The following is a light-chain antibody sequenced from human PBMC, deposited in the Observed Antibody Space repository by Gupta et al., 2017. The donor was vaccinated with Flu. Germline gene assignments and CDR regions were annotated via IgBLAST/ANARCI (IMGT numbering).Light chain of an antibody. Sequence: ATLSLSPGERATLSCRASQSVSSSLAWYQQKPGQAPRLLIYDASNRATGIPARFSGSGSGTDFTLTISSLEPEDFAVYYCQQRSNWPPITFGQGTRLEIK. CDR2: DAS. CDR3: QQRSNWPPIT. CDR1: QSVSSS. J-gene: IGKJ5*01. V-gene: IGKV3-11*01.